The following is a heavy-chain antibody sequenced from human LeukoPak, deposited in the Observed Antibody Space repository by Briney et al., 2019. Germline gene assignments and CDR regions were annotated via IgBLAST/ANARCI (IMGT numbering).Heavy chain of an antibody. Sequence: PSETLSLTCTVSGGSISSYYWSWIRQPPGKGLEWIAYISDIGSINYNPSLKSRVTISVDTSKNQFSLKLSSVTAADTAVYYCARSYSSGYPATPDYWGQGTLVTVSS. CDR1: GGSISSYY. D-gene: IGHD3-22*01. CDR3: ARSYSSGYPATPDY. V-gene: IGHV4-59*08. J-gene: IGHJ4*02. CDR2: ISDIGSI.